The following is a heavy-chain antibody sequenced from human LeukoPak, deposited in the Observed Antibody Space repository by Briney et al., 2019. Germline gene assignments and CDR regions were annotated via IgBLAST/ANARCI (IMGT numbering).Heavy chain of an antibody. CDR2: INPNSGGT. D-gene: IGHD3-9*01. CDR3: ARDFDDILTGYYVDY. Sequence: ASVKASCKASGYTFTGYYMHWVRQAPGQGLEWMGRINPNSGGTNYAQKFQGRVTMTRDTSISTAYMELSRLRSDDTAVYYCARDFDDILTGYYVDYWGQGTLVTVSS. J-gene: IGHJ4*02. V-gene: IGHV1-2*06. CDR1: GYTFTGYY.